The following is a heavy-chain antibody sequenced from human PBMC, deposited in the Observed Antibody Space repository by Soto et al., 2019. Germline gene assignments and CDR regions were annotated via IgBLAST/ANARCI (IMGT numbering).Heavy chain of an antibody. D-gene: IGHD3-3*01. V-gene: IGHV4-4*01. CDR3: ARDRDYDFWRGYGKTSYYYYGMDV. J-gene: IGHJ6*02. Sequence: PSETLSLTCAVSGGSISSSSWWSWVRQPPGKGLEWIGEIYHSGSTNYNPSLKSRVTISVDKSKNQFSLKLSSVTAADTAVYCCARDRDYDFWRGYGKTSYYYYGMDVWGQGTTVTVSS. CDR1: GGSISSSSW. CDR2: IYHSGST.